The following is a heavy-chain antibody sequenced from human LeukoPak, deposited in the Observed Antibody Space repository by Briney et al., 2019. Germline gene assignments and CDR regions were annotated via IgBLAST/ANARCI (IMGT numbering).Heavy chain of an antibody. CDR1: GGTFSSYA. CDR3: ARKLGGTTMAQYYYMDV. Sequence: AASVKVSCKASGGTFSSYAISWVREAPGQGLEWMGGIIPIFGTANYAQKFQGRVTITTDESTSTAYMELSSLRSEDTAVYYCARKLGGTTMAQYYYMDVWGKGTTVTVSS. D-gene: IGHD3-16*01. V-gene: IGHV1-69*05. J-gene: IGHJ6*03. CDR2: IIPIFGTA.